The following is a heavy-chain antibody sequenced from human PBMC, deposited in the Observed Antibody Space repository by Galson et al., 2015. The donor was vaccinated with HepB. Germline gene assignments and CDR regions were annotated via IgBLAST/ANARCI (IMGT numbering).Heavy chain of an antibody. V-gene: IGHV3-23*01. CDR1: GFTFSSYA. CDR2: ISGSGGST. J-gene: IGHJ4*02. CDR3: ARMVAVASPFDY. D-gene: IGHD6-19*01. Sequence: SLRLSCAASGFTFSSYAMSWVRQAPGKGLEWVSAISGSGGSTYYADSVKGRFTISRDNSKNTLYLQMNSLRAEDTAVYYCARMVAVASPFDYWGQGTLVTVSS.